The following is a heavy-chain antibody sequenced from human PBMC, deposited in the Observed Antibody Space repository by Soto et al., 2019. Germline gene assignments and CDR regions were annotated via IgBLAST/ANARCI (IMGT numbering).Heavy chain of an antibody. D-gene: IGHD3-10*01. CDR1: GFAVADQY. CDR2: FYIGETP. V-gene: IGHV3-53*01. J-gene: IGHJ4*01. CDR3: AKDRRITMVRGVLRAFDS. Sequence: GGSLRLSCAASGFAVADQYMSWVRQAPGKGLEWVSVFYIGETPYYADSVKGRFTISRDNYKNMLYLQMNSLRAEDTAVYYCAKDRRITMVRGVLRAFDSWGQGNLVTVSS.